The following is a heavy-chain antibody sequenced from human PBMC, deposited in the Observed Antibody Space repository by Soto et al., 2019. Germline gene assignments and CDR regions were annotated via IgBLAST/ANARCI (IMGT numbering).Heavy chain of an antibody. CDR1: GDTFSSYT. CDR3: ARRRYCGYDCYHKHYYGMDV. CDR2: IIPVLGTT. V-gene: IGHV1-69*08. J-gene: IGHJ6*02. D-gene: IGHD2-21*02. Sequence: QVQLVQSGAEVKKPGSSVKVSCRASGDTFSSYTVNWVRQAPGRGLEWLGRIIPVLGTTDYAQKFKGRVTITADKSTNIVYMELSSLRSEDSAVYYCARRRYCGYDCYHKHYYGMDVWGQGPTVTVAS.